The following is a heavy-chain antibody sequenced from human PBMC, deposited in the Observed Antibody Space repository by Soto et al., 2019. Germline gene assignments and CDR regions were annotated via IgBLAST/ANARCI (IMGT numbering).Heavy chain of an antibody. D-gene: IGHD5-18*01. J-gene: IGHJ4*02. Sequence: QVKLMQSGAEVKKPGASVRVSCKASGYTFTHYYIHWVRQAPGQGLEWMGIINPNGGITTYAQKFRAGFTMTRDTSTSTGYLELSSLRSEDSAVYYCATSVNSAMAFDYWGQGTLVAISS. CDR2: INPNGGIT. CDR1: GYTFTHYY. CDR3: ATSVNSAMAFDY. V-gene: IGHV1-46*01.